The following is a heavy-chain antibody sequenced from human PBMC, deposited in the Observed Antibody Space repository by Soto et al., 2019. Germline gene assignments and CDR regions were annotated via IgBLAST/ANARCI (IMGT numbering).Heavy chain of an antibody. CDR3: ARELQYCTNCVCYD. CDR2: IYYSGST. V-gene: IGHV4-61*01. Sequence: SETLSLTCTVSGDSFNSGSYYWSWIRQPPGKGLEWIGYIYYSGSTNYNTSLKSRVIISLDTAKNQFSLKLSSVTAADTAVYYCARELQYCTNCVCYDWGQETLVTVSS. D-gene: IGHD2-8*01. CDR1: GDSFNSGSYY. J-gene: IGHJ4*02.